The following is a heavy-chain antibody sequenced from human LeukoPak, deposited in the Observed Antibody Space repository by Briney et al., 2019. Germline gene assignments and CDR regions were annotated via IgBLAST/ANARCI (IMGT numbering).Heavy chain of an antibody. D-gene: IGHD2-2*01. CDR3: ARGKYTSFDN. J-gene: IGHJ4*02. CDR2: TYYRSKWSF. V-gene: IGHV6-1*01. Sequence: SQTLSLTCAISGDSLFTDSVAWNWIRQSPSGGLEWLGRTYYRSKWSFDYAVSVKSRITINADTSKNQFSLQLNSVTPEDTAMYYCARGKYTSFDNWGQGILVTVSS. CDR1: GDSLFTDSVA.